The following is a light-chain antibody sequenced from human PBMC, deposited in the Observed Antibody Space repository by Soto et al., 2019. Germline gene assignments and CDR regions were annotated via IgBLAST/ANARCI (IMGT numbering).Light chain of an antibody. V-gene: IGKV1-33*01. J-gene: IGKJ2*01. CDR3: QNCFTVPYT. Sequence: DIQRTQSPSSLSASVGDRITIACQASQDISNRLNWYHQKPGKAPNLLIYDASNLAAGVPSGFSGSGSGTHFTFTITSLQPEDIGTYYCQNCFTVPYTFGQGTKVDIK. CDR2: DAS. CDR1: QDISNR.